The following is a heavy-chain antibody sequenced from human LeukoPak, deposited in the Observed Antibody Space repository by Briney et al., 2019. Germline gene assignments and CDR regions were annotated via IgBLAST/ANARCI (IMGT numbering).Heavy chain of an antibody. D-gene: IGHD3-22*01. V-gene: IGHV4-34*01. Sequence: SETLSLTCAVYGGTFSGYYWSWIRQPPGKGLEWVGEINYSGSTNYNPSLMSRGTISVDTSKNQFSLKLSSVTAADTAVYYCARHVVIRYYDSSGYRRNYFDYWGQGTLVTVSS. CDR1: GGTFSGYY. J-gene: IGHJ4*02. CDR3: ARHVVIRYYDSSGYRRNYFDY. CDR2: INYSGST.